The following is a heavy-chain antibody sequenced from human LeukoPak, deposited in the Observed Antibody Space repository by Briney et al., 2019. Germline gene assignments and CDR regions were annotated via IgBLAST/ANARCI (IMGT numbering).Heavy chain of an antibody. Sequence: GESLKISCKGSGYSFTSYWISWVRQMPGKGLEWMGRIDPSDSYTNYSPSFQGHVTISADKSISTAYLQWSSLKASDTAMYYCARRAGFYCSGGSCYLDDAFDIWGQGTMVTVSS. V-gene: IGHV5-10-1*01. J-gene: IGHJ3*02. CDR3: ARRAGFYCSGGSCYLDDAFDI. D-gene: IGHD2-15*01. CDR2: IDPSDSYT. CDR1: GYSFTSYW.